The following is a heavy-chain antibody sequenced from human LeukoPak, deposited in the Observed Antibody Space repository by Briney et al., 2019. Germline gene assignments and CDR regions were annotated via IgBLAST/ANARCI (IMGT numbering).Heavy chain of an antibody. CDR1: GGTFSSYA. Sequence: SVKVSCKASGGTFSSYAISWVRQAPGQGLEWMGGIIPIFGTANYAQEFQGRVTITADESTSTAYMELSSLRSEDTAVYYCARARELRFLAQYYYYGMDVWGQGTTVTVSS. D-gene: IGHD3-3*01. V-gene: IGHV1-69*13. CDR3: ARARELRFLAQYYYYGMDV. CDR2: IIPIFGTA. J-gene: IGHJ6*02.